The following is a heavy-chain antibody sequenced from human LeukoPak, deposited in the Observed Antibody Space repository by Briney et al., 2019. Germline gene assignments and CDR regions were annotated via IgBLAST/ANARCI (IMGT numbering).Heavy chain of an antibody. CDR2: IYTSGST. J-gene: IGHJ4*02. CDR3: ARAPGGSWYFDY. D-gene: IGHD6-13*01. CDR1: GGSISSYY. Sequence: PSETLSLTCTVPGGSISSYYGSSIRQPAGKGLEWIGRIYTSGSTNYTPSRKSRVAMSVDTSKNQFSLKLSSVTAAATAVYYSARAPGGSWYFDYWGQGTLVTVSS. V-gene: IGHV4-4*07.